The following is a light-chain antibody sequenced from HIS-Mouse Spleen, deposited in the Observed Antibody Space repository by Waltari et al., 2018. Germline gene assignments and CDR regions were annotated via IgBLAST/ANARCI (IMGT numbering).Light chain of an antibody. CDR1: SLRRYY. CDR3: NSRDSSGNHWV. Sequence: SSELTQDPAVSVAFGQTVRITCQGDSLRRYYASWYQQKPGQAPVLVIYGKNNRPSGIPDRFSGSSSGNTASLTITGAQAEDEADYYCNSRDSSGNHWVFGGGTKLTVL. V-gene: IGLV3-19*01. J-gene: IGLJ3*02. CDR2: GKN.